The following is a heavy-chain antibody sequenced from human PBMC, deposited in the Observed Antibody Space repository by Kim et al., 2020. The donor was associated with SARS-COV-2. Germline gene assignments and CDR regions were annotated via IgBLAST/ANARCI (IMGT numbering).Heavy chain of an antibody. J-gene: IGHJ5*02. CDR2: ISYAGDKT. D-gene: IGHD1-26*01. Sequence: GGSLRLSCAASGFIFSNYDMNWVRQAPGKGLEWVAVISYAGDKTYHADSVKGRFTVSRDNSKNTLYLQMSSLRVEDTAVYYCACAGEASWGRGTLVTVSS. CDR3: ACAGEAS. CDR1: GFIFSNYD. V-gene: IGHV3-30*04.